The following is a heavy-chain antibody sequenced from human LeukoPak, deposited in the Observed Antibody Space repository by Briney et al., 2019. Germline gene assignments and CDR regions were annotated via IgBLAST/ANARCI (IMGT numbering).Heavy chain of an antibody. J-gene: IGHJ4*02. Sequence: GGSLRLSCAASGFTFSSYWMHWVRQAPGKGLVWVSRIDSDGSTTSYADSVKGRFTISRDNAKNTLYLQMNSLRAEDTAVYYCAKGWTNRPLDYWGQGTLVTVSS. CDR1: GFTFSSYW. CDR3: AKGWTNRPLDY. V-gene: IGHV3-74*01. D-gene: IGHD1/OR15-1a*01. CDR2: IDSDGSTT.